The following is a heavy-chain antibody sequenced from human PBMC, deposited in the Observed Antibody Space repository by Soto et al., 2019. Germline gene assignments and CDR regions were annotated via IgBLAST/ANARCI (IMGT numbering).Heavy chain of an antibody. CDR2: SGGSDGKT. V-gene: IGHV3-23*01. Sequence: PGGSLRLSSAASGFSFGSYALTWVRQAPGKGLEWVSTSGGSDGKTFYAASVKGRFSICSDTSQSTLYLQMNSLRADDTAMYYCARWSYLDYWGQGTRVTVSS. CDR3: ARWSYLDY. J-gene: IGHJ4*02. CDR1: GFSFGSYA. D-gene: IGHD3-3*01.